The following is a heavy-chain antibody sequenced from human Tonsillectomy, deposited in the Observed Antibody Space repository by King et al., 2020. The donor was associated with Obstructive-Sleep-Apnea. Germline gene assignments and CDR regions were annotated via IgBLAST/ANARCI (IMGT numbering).Heavy chain of an antibody. CDR3: ARRQDSSGWFGELDY. D-gene: IGHD6-19*01. V-gene: IGHV5-51*01. J-gene: IGHJ4*02. Sequence: QLVQSGAEVKKPGESLKISCKGSGYSFTSYWIGWVRQMPGKGLEWMGIIYPGDSDTRYSPSFQGQVTISAEQSISTAYLQWSSLKASDTAMYYCARRQDSSGWFGELDYWGQGTLVTVSS. CDR1: GYSFTSYW. CDR2: IYPGDSDT.